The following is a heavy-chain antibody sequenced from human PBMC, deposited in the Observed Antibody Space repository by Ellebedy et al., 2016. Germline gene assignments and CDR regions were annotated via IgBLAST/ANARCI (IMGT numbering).Heavy chain of an antibody. CDR1: GYTFTSYA. Sequence: ASVKVSCKASGYTFTSYAIHWVRQAPGQRLEWMGWINAANGNTKYSQNFQGRVTITRDTSASTAYMELSSLRSEDTAVYWCAREQYYYYGMDVWGQGTTVTVSS. V-gene: IGHV1-3*01. J-gene: IGHJ6*02. CDR2: INAANGNT. CDR3: AREQYYYYGMDV.